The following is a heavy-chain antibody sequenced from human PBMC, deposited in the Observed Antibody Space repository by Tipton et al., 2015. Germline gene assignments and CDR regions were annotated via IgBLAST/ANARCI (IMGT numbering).Heavy chain of an antibody. Sequence: SLRLSCAVSGFTFSPYSMNWVRQAPGKGLQWVSLISGSGGGTYYTDSVKGRFTISRDNFKNTLSLQMNGLRAEDTAVYYCAKWDSDNFYGMDVWGQGTTVTVSS. D-gene: IGHD1-26*01. J-gene: IGHJ6*02. CDR2: ISGSGGGT. CDR1: GFTFSPYS. V-gene: IGHV3-23*01. CDR3: AKWDSDNFYGMDV.